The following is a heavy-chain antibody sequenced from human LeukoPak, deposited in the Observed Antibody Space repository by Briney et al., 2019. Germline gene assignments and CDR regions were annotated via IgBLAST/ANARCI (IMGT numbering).Heavy chain of an antibody. V-gene: IGHV4-38-2*01. CDR1: GYSISSGYY. CDR2: IYHSGST. Sequence: SETLSLTCAVSGYSISSGYYWGWIRQPPGKGLEWIGSIYHSGSTYYNPSLKSRVTISVDTSKNQFSLKLSSVTAADTAVYSCATGPRIAVAGTSSFDYWGQGTLVTVSS. CDR3: ATGPRIAVAGTSSFDY. J-gene: IGHJ4*02. D-gene: IGHD6-19*01.